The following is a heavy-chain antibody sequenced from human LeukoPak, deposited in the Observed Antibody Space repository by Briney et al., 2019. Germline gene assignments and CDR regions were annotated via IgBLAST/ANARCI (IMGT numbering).Heavy chain of an antibody. Sequence: PGGSLRLSCAASGFTFSSYWMSWVRQAPGKGLERVANIKQDGSEKYYVDSVKGRFTISRDNAKNSLYLQMNSLRAEDTAVYYCARDLESSSWYIYYGMDVWGQGTTVTVSS. CDR1: GFTFSSYW. V-gene: IGHV3-7*04. J-gene: IGHJ6*02. D-gene: IGHD6-13*01. CDR3: ARDLESSSWYIYYGMDV. CDR2: IKQDGSEK.